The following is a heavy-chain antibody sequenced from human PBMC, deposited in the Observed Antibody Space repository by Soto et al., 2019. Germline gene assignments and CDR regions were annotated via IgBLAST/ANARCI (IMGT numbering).Heavy chain of an antibody. CDR3: AKDAVFRSGPRVYYYYGMDV. J-gene: IGHJ6*02. Sequence: PGGSLRLSCAASGFTFSSYGMHWVRQAPGKGLEWVAVISYDGSNKYYADTVKGRFTISRDNSKNTLCLQMNSLRAEDTAVYYCAKDAVFRSGPRVYYYYGMDVWGQGTTVTVSS. CDR2: ISYDGSNK. CDR1: GFTFSSYG. D-gene: IGHD6-25*01. V-gene: IGHV3-30*18.